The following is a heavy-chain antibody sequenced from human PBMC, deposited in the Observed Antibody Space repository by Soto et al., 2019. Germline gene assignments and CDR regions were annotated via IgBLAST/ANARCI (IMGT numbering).Heavy chain of an antibody. CDR2: IYYSGST. CDR3: ARETSGWHRSWFDH. V-gene: IGHV4-31*03. J-gene: IGHJ5*02. CDR1: GGSISSGGYY. Sequence: SETLSLTCTVSGGSISSGGYYWSWIRQHPGKGLEWIGYIYYSGSTYHNPSLKSRVIISVDTSKNQFSLKLSSVTAADTAVYYCARETSGWHRSWFDHWGQGTLVTVSS. D-gene: IGHD6-19*01.